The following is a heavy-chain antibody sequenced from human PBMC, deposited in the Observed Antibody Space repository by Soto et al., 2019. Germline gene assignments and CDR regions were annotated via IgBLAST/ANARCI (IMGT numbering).Heavy chain of an antibody. V-gene: IGHV4-31*03. CDR1: GASIRGADYY. CDR3: ASRIGLSGIGYDGYDL. D-gene: IGHD1-1*01. J-gene: IGHJ3*01. Sequence: SETLSPTCTVSGASIRGADYYLNWIRQFPGNGLEGFGSTYTSERTDYNPSLQSRIAISEDTYNNLFFLRLTSVTAADTATYYRASRIGLSGIGYDGYDLWGQGTLVT. CDR2: TYTSERT.